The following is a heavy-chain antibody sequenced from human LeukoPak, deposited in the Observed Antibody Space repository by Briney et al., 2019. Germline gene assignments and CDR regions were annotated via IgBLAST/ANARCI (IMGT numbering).Heavy chain of an antibody. CDR3: ASVLRSGYYYGMDV. CDR2: ISAYNGNT. V-gene: IGHV1-18*01. Sequence: ASVKVSCKASGYTFTSYGISWVRQAPGQGLEWMGWISAYNGNTNYARKLQGRVTMTTDTSTSTAYMELRSLRSDDTAVYYCASVLRSGYYYGMDVWGQGTTVTVSS. CDR1: GYTFTSYG. D-gene: IGHD3-3*01. J-gene: IGHJ6*02.